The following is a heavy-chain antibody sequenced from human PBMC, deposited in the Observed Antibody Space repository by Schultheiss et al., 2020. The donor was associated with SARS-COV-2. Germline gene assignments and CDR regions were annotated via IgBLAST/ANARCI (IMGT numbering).Heavy chain of an antibody. CDR1: GDPIIGYY. CDR2: IYYSGST. J-gene: IGHJ4*02. D-gene: IGHD1-26*01. Sequence: GSLRLSCTVSGDPIIGYYWTWIRQPPGKGLEWIGYIYYSGSTNYNPSLKSRFTMSLDTSKFQFSLKLSSVTAADTAVYYCARHPVGRTSDYWGQGTLVTVAS. V-gene: IGHV4-59*08. CDR3: ARHPVGRTSDY.